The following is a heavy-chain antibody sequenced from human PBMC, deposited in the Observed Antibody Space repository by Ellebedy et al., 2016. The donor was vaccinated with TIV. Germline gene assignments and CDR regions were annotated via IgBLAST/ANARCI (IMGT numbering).Heavy chain of an antibody. CDR2: INHSGTT. V-gene: IGHV4-34*01. CDR1: GGSFDPSY. Sequence: MPGGSLRPSCAVYGGSFDPSYWSWIRQPPGKGLEWIGEINHSGTTTYSPSLRSRATISLDTSKNELSLEVTSVTAADTAMYYCVWGSYYDYWGQGTLISVSS. CDR3: VWGSYYDY. D-gene: IGHD3-16*01. J-gene: IGHJ4*02.